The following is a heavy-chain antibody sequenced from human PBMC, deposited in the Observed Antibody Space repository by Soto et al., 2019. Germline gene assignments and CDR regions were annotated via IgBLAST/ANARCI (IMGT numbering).Heavy chain of an antibody. Sequence: QVQLVQSGAEVKKPGSSVKVSCKASGGTFSSYAISWVRQAPGQGLEWMGGIIPIFGTANYAQKFQGRVTIPADESPSTAYMELSSLRSEDTAVYYCARDYGGNSAAYYYYGMDVWGQGTTVTVSS. J-gene: IGHJ6*02. CDR2: IIPIFGTA. CDR1: GGTFSSYA. V-gene: IGHV1-69*12. CDR3: ARDYGGNSAAYYYYGMDV. D-gene: IGHD4-17*01.